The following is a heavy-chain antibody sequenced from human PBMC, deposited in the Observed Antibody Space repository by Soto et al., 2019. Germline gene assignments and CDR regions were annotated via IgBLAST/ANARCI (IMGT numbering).Heavy chain of an antibody. CDR3: GVDTTGFHEY. J-gene: IGHJ4*02. V-gene: IGHV3-33*03. CDR1: GYSFSSSG. D-gene: IGHD5-18*01. CDR2: IWYDVNKK. Sequence: RRSPRLSCAASGYSFSSSGMHWVRQVPGKGLEWVAVIWYDVNKKYYGDSVRGRFTISRDNSKNTLYLEMNSLRAEDTAVYYCGVDTTGFHEYWGQGTFVSVFS.